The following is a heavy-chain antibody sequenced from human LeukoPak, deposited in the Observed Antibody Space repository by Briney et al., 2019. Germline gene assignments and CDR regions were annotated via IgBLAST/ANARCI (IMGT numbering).Heavy chain of an antibody. J-gene: IGHJ4*02. Sequence: PSETLSLTCTVSGGSISTYYWNWIRQSPGKGLEWIGNIYYSGSTNYNPSLKSRVTISVDTSKNQFSLKLSSVTAADTAVYYCARVGHYYDSSGYRFFDYWGQGTLVTVSS. CDR1: GGSISTYY. CDR3: ARVGHYYDSSGYRFFDY. V-gene: IGHV4-59*12. D-gene: IGHD3-22*01. CDR2: IYYSGST.